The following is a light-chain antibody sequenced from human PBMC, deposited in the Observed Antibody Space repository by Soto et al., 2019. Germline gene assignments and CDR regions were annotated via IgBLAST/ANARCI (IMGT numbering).Light chain of an antibody. CDR2: KAS. CDR3: QQYNNWPRT. J-gene: IGKJ1*01. CDR1: QSISIW. V-gene: IGKV1-5*03. Sequence: DIQMTQSPSTLSASVGDRVTITCRASQSISIWLAWYQQKPGKAPKILIYKASSLESGVPSRFSGSGSGTEFTLTINSLQSEDFAVYYCQQYNNWPRTFGQGTKVDIK.